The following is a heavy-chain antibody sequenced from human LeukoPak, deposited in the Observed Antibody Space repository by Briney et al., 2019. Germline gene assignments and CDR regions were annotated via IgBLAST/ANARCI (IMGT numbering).Heavy chain of an antibody. CDR1: GGSISSHY. J-gene: IGHJ4*02. Sequence: SETLSLTCTVSGGSISSHYWSWIRQPPGKGLEWIGYIYYGGSTNYNPSLKSRVTISVDTSKNQFSLKLSSVTAADTAVYYCARVGGNLGFDYWGQGTLVTVSS. CDR3: ARVGGNLGFDY. V-gene: IGHV4-59*11. CDR2: IYYGGST. D-gene: IGHD4-23*01.